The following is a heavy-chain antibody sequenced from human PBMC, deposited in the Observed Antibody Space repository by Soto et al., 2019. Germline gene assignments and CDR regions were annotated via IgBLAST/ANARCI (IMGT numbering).Heavy chain of an antibody. CDR2: IYQSGVT. CDR1: GDSYSISTYS. D-gene: IGHD6-19*01. Sequence: SETLSLTCNMSGDSYSISTYSWSWIRQPPGKALQWIGFIYQSGVTSYNPSLASRVSISLDRSNNQCSLKLKSVTAADTAAYFCAGMPYTSGLRFDPWGPGTLVTVSS. CDR3: AGMPYTSGLRFDP. J-gene: IGHJ5*02. V-gene: IGHV4-30-2*01.